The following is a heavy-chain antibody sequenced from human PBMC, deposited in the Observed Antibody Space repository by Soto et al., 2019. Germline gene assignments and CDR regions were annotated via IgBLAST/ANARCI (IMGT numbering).Heavy chain of an antibody. D-gene: IGHD2-8*02. Sequence: PGGSLRLSCVASGFTFSTYGMHWVRQIPGKGLQWVAVIWYDGGIKYYADSVKGRFTISRDNSKNTLYLQMNSLRDEDTALYYCARIDCTGDNCNPYYHYGLDVWGQGTTVTVSS. J-gene: IGHJ6*02. CDR2: IWYDGGIK. CDR1: GFTFSTYG. V-gene: IGHV3-33*01. CDR3: ARIDCTGDNCNPYYHYGLDV.